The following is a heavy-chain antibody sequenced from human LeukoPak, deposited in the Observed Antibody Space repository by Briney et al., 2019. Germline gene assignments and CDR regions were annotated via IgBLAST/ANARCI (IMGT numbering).Heavy chain of an antibody. J-gene: IGHJ4*02. CDR3: VRDPRGAMTVDY. D-gene: IGHD1-26*01. Sequence: KSRVTISVDTSKNQFSLKLSSVTAADTAVYYCVRDPRGAMTVDYWGQGTLVTVSS. V-gene: IGHV4-39*07.